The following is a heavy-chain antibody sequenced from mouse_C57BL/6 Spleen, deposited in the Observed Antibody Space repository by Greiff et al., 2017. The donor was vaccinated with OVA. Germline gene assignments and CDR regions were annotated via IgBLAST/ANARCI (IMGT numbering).Heavy chain of an antibody. CDR1: GSTFTEYT. V-gene: IGHV1-62-2*01. D-gene: IGHD2-4*01. CDR3: ARHEVGYYDYGWFAY. Sequence: LVKPGASVKLSCKASGSTFTEYTIHWVKQRSGQGLEWIGWFYPGSGSIKYNEKFKDKATLTADKSSSTVYMELSRLTSEDSAVYFCARHEVGYYDYGWFAYWGQGTLVTVSA. CDR2: FYPGSGSI. J-gene: IGHJ3*01.